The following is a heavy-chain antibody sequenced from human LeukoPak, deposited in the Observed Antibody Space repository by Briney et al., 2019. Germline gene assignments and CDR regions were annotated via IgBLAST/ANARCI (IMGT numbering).Heavy chain of an antibody. V-gene: IGHV3-30*02. D-gene: IGHD3-3*01. J-gene: IGHJ4*02. Sequence: GGSLRLSCAASGFTFSSYGMHWVRQAPGKGLEWVAYIQYDGSNEQYADSVKGRFSISRDSSKNILYLQLNSLRAEDTAVYYCAKDQGGYYDFWSGYYTGAYFDYWGQGTLVTVSS. CDR2: IQYDGSNE. CDR1: GFTFSSYG. CDR3: AKDQGGYYDFWSGYYTGAYFDY.